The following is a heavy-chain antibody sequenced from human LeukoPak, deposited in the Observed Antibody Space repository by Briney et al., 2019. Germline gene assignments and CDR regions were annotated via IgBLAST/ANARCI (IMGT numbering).Heavy chain of an antibody. V-gene: IGHV6-1*01. CDR1: GDSVSSNSVT. J-gene: IGHJ4*02. Sequence: SQTLSLTCAISGDSVSSNSVTWNWIRQSPSRGLEWLGRTYYRSTWYNDYAVSVRGRITVNPDTSKNQFSLHLNSVTAADTAFYYCARYTTHFDYWGQGTLVTVSS. CDR3: ARYTTHFDY. CDR2: TYYRSTWYN. D-gene: IGHD1-1*01.